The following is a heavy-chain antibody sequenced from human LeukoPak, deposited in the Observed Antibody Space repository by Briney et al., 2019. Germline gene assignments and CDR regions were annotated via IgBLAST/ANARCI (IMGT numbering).Heavy chain of an antibody. D-gene: IGHD2-8*02. V-gene: IGHV4-61*02. Sequence: PSQTLSLTCTVSGGSISSGSYYWSWIRQPAGKGLEWIGRIYTSGSTNYNPPLKSRVTISVDTSKNQFSLKLSSVTAADTAVYYCARSGPYYYYYYMDVWGKGTTVTISS. CDR3: ARSGPYYYYYYMDV. CDR1: GGSISSGSYY. CDR2: IYTSGST. J-gene: IGHJ6*03.